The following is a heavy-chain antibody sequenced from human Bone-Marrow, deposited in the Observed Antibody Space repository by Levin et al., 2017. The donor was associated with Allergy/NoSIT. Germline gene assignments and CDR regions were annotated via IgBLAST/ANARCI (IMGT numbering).Heavy chain of an antibody. Sequence: GESLKISCKGFGYAFDNYRIVWVRQMPGKGLEWMGIIHPSDSDATYSTSFEGLVTISADKPSDTAYLEWSSLKASDTAMYYCARQGSPGHCSGGYCYGWFDPWGQGTLVTVSS. D-gene: IGHD2-15*01. CDR3: ARQGSPGHCSGGYCYGWFDP. CDR1: GYAFDNYR. CDR2: IHPSDSDA. V-gene: IGHV5-51*01. J-gene: IGHJ5*02.